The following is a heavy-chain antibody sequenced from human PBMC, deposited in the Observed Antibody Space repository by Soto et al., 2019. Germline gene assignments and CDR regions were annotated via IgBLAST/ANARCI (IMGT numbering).Heavy chain of an antibody. CDR3: ARVPPRGTAPHRWFDP. CDR2: IIPIFGTA. CDR1: GGTFSSYA. D-gene: IGHD5-18*01. Sequence: GASVKVSCKASGGTFSSYAISWVRQAPGQGLEWMGGIIPIFGTANYAQKFQGRVTITADESTSTAYMELSSLRSEDTAVYYCARVPPRGTAPHRWFDPWGQGTLVTVSS. J-gene: IGHJ5*02. V-gene: IGHV1-69*13.